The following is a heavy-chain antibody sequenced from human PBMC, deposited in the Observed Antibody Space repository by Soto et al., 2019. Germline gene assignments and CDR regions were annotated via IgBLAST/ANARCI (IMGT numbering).Heavy chain of an antibody. CDR2: ISGSGGST. CDR1: GFTFSSYA. V-gene: IGHV3-23*01. D-gene: IGHD2-15*01. Sequence: GGSLRLSCAASGFTFSSYAMSWVRQAPGKGLEWVSAISGSGGSTYYADSVKGRFTISRDNSKNTLYLQMNSLRAEDTAVYYCAKGVCSGGSCYSDYWGQGTLVTVSS. J-gene: IGHJ4*02. CDR3: AKGVCSGGSCYSDY.